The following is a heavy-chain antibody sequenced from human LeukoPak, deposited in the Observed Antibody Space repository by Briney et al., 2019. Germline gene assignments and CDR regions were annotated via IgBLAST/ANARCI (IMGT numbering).Heavy chain of an antibody. J-gene: IGHJ4*02. CDR1: GFTFSSYG. Sequence: PGRSLRLSCAASGFTFSSYGMHWVRQAPGKGLEWVAVISYDGSNKYYADSVKGRFTISRDNSKNTLYLQMNSLRAEDTAVYYCAKDGGSSWYGLAYWGQGTLVTVSS. CDR2: ISYDGSNK. V-gene: IGHV3-30*18. D-gene: IGHD6-13*01. CDR3: AKDGGSSWYGLAY.